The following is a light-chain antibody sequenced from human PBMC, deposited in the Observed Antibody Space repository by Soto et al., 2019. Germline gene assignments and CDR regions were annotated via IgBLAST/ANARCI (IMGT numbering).Light chain of an antibody. CDR1: HIVSSTY. Sequence: EIVMAQSPATLSVSPGERATLSCRASHIVSSTYLAWFQQKPGQAPRLLIFGASTRATGIPDRFSGSGSGTDFTLTISGLQPEDFALYYCQQYGVSPPNTFGGGTKVDNK. CDR2: GAS. J-gene: IGKJ4*01. CDR3: QQYGVSPPNT. V-gene: IGKV3-20*01.